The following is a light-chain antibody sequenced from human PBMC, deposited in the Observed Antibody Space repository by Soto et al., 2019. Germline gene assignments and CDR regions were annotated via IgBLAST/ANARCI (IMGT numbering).Light chain of an antibody. CDR1: SSDVGGYNY. Sequence: QSALTQPASVSGSPGQSITISCTGTSSDVGGYNYVSWYQQHPGKAPKLMIYDVSNRPSGVSNRFSGSKSGNTASLTISGLQAEDEADYYCSSYTSSSTRVFGGEPQLTVL. CDR2: DVS. J-gene: IGLJ3*02. V-gene: IGLV2-14*01. CDR3: SSYTSSSTRV.